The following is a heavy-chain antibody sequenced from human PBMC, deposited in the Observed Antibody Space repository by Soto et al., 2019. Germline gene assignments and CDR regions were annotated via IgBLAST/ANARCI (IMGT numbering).Heavy chain of an antibody. J-gene: IGHJ3*02. V-gene: IGHV3-33*01. CDR3: ARDGQNLAPYAFDM. CDR2: IWYDGSNR. CDR1: GFSFSSHA. Sequence: QVQLVESGGGVVQPGMSLRLSCATSGFSFSSHAMHWVRQAPGKGLEWVAQIWYDGSNRYYADSMRGRFTISRDFFKNTAFLQMDSVRAEDTAVYYCARDGQNLAPYAFDMWGQGTLVTVSS.